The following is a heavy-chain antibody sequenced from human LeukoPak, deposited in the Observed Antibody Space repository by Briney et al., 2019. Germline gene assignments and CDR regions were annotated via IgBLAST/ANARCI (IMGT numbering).Heavy chain of an antibody. CDR1: GFTFSSYA. J-gene: IGHJ5*02. CDR2: ISYDGSNK. Sequence: GRSLRLSCAASGFTFSSYAMHWVRQAPGKGLEWVAVISYDGSNKYYADSVKGRFTISRDNSKNTLYLQMNSLRAEDTAVYYSTMVRGVGRFDPWGQGTLVTVSS. D-gene: IGHD3-10*01. V-gene: IGHV3-30*04. CDR3: TMVRGVGRFDP.